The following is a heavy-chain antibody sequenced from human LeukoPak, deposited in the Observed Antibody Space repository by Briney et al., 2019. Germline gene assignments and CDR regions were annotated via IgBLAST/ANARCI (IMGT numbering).Heavy chain of an antibody. D-gene: IGHD1-1*01. V-gene: IGHV4-34*01. CDR3: ARHRSKYSAFDI. CDR2: INHSGST. J-gene: IGHJ3*02. CDR1: GGSFSGYY. Sequence: SETLSLTCAVYGGSFSGYYWSWIRQPPGKGLEWIGEINHSGSTNYNPSLKSRVTISVDTSKNQFSLKLSSVTAADTAVYYCARHRSKYSAFDIWGQGTMVTVSS.